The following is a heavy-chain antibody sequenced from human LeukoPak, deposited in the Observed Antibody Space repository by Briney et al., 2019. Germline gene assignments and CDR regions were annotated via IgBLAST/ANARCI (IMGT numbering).Heavy chain of an antibody. Sequence: SETLSLTCTVSGGSISSSSRYWGWIRQPPGKGLEWIGSIYYSGTTYYNPSLKSRVTISEDTSKNQFSLKLRSVAAADTAVYYCARAVLWFGELFDYWGQGTLVTVSS. CDR3: ARAVLWFGELFDY. J-gene: IGHJ4*02. CDR2: IYYSGTT. V-gene: IGHV4-39*01. D-gene: IGHD3-10*01. CDR1: GGSISSSSRY.